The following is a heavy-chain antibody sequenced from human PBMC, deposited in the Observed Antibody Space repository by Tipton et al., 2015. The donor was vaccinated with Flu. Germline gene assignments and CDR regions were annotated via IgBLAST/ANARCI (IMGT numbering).Heavy chain of an antibody. CDR3: ARRDYSNYVSDPKNWFDP. V-gene: IGHV4-31*03. CDR1: GGSLTSAGYY. D-gene: IGHD4-11*01. Sequence: TLSLTCNVSGGSLTSAGYYWSWVRQYPGKGLEWIGYIYFTGSTNYNPSLKSRVAISFDTSKNHFSLNLSSVTAADTAIYYCARRDYSNYVSDPKNWFDPWGQGTLVTVSS. CDR2: IYFTGST. J-gene: IGHJ5*02.